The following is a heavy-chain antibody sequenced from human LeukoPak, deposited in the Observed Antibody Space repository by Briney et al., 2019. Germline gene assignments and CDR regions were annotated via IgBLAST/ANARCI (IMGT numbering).Heavy chain of an antibody. Sequence: GGSLRLSCAASGFTFSDHYMDWVRQAPGKGLGWVGRIRNKANSYTTDFAASVKGRLSISRDDSKNSLYLQMNSLKTEDTAVYYCVRGRGGGAFDIWGQGTMVIVSS. J-gene: IGHJ3*02. CDR3: VRGRGGGAFDI. CDR1: GFTFSDHY. CDR2: IRNKANSYTT. D-gene: IGHD3-16*01. V-gene: IGHV3-72*01.